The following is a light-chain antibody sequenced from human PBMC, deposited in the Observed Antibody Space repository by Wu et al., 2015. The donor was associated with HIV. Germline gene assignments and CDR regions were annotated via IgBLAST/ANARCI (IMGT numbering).Light chain of an antibody. V-gene: IGKV3-11*01. CDR3: QHRSNWPT. CDR2: DAS. Sequence: EIMLTQSPATLSLSPGERATLSCRASQSVRNYLAWYQQKPGQAPRLLIYDASNRATGIPARFSGSGSGTDFTLTISSLEPEDFAVYYCQHRSNWPTFGRGTKVEIQ. J-gene: IGKJ1*01. CDR1: QSVRNY.